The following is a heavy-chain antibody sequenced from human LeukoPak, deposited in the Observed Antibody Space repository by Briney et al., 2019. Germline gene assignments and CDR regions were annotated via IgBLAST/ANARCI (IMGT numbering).Heavy chain of an antibody. CDR1: GFTVSSNY. CDR3: ARGSDYDTLTGLDY. J-gene: IGHJ4*02. D-gene: IGHD3-9*01. V-gene: IGHV3-66*02. CDR2: IYSGGGT. Sequence: GGSLRLSCXASGFTVSSNYMSWVRQAPGKGLEWVSVIYSGGGTYYSDSVKGRFTISRDNSKNTLYLQMNSLRAEDTAVYYCARGSDYDTLTGLDYWGQGTLVTVSS.